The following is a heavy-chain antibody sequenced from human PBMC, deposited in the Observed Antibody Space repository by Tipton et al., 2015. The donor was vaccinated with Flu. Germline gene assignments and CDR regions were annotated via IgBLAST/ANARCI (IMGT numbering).Heavy chain of an antibody. CDR3: ASKVANWGLWEPLDY. D-gene: IGHD7-27*01. CDR1: GFTFSKYS. J-gene: IGHJ4*01. V-gene: IGHV4-34*01. CDR2: INHSGTT. Sequence: LRLSCAASGFTFSKYSMNWVRQAPGKGLEWVGEINHSGTTNYNPSLTSRVTISADTSKKQFSLRLTSVTAADTAVYYCASKVANWGLWEPLDYWGHGTLVTVSS.